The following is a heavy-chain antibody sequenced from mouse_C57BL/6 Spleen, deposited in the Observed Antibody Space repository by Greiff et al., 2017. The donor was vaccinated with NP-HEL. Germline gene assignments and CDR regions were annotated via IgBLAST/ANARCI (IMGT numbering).Heavy chain of an antibody. CDR1: GFNIKDYY. Sequence: VQLQQSGAELVRPGASVKLSCTASGFNIKDYYMHWVKQRPEQGLEWIGRIDPEDGDTEYAPKFQGKATMTADTSSNTAYLQLSSLTSEDTAVYYCTRLGSSPCCNFDVWGTGTTVTVSS. V-gene: IGHV14-1*01. D-gene: IGHD1-1*01. CDR3: TRLGSSPCCNFDV. CDR2: IDPEDGDT. J-gene: IGHJ1*03.